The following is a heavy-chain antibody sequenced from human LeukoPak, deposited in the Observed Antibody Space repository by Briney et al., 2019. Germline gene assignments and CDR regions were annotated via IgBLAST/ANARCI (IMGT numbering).Heavy chain of an antibody. J-gene: IGHJ4*02. CDR1: GFTFSSSW. CDR3: ARDSGWFRFDY. V-gene: IGHV3-7*03. D-gene: IGHD6-13*01. CDR2: IKEDGSEK. Sequence: GGSLRLSCAASGFTFSSSWMSWVRQAPGKGLEWVANIKEDGSEKYYVDSVKGRFTISRDNAKNSLYLQMNSLRAEDTAMYYCARDSGWFRFDYWGQGTLVTVSS.